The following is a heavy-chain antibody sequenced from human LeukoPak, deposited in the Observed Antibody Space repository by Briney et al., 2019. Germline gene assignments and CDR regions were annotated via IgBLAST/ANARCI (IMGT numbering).Heavy chain of an antibody. V-gene: IGHV4-61*01. J-gene: IGHJ4*02. CDR1: GGSVSSGSYY. CDR3: ARVPSSQQLDFDY. CDR2: IYYSRST. D-gene: IGHD6-13*01. Sequence: SETLSLTCTVSGGSVSSGSYYWSWIRQPPGKGLEWIGYIYYSRSTNYNPSLKGRFTISVDTSKNQFSLKLSSVTTADTAVYYCARVPSSQQLDFDYWGQGTLVTVSS.